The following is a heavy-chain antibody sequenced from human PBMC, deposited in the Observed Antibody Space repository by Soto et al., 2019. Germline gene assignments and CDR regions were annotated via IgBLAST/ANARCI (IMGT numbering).Heavy chain of an antibody. CDR2: ISGSGSST. CDR1: GFTFSSYA. V-gene: IGHV3-23*01. Sequence: EVQLLESGGGLVQPGESLRLSCEAAGFTFSSYAMSWVRQAPGKGLEWVSGISGSGSSTYYADSVKGRFTISRDNPKNTLYLQMNSLRAEDTAVYYCAKRDSSSWTPRADYWGQGTLVTVSS. CDR3: AKRDSSSWTPRADY. J-gene: IGHJ4*02. D-gene: IGHD6-13*01.